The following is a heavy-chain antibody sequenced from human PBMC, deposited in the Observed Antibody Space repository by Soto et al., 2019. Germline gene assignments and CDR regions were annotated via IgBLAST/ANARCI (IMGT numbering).Heavy chain of an antibody. J-gene: IGHJ3*01. CDR3: LRGGRGYTRDDVLDA. D-gene: IGHD2-2*02. V-gene: IGHV3-21*06. CDR1: GFTLSSYS. CDR2: ISTTSNPI. Sequence: EVQLVESGGGLVKPGGSLRLSCVDSGFTLSSYSMNWVRQAPGKGLEWVSSISTTSNPIFYADSVRGRFTISRDNAKNSLYLQMNSLRAEDTDVYYCLRGGRGYTRDDVLDAWGQGTMVTVSS.